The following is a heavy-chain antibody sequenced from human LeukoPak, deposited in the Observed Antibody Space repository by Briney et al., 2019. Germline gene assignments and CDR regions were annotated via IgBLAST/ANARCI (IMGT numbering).Heavy chain of an antibody. CDR2: IYYSGST. CDR1: GGSISSYY. CDR3: ARLLRYSNYYYGMDV. J-gene: IGHJ6*02. V-gene: IGHV4-59*08. Sequence: SSETLSLTCTVSGGSISSYYWSWIRQPPGRGLEWIGYIYYSGSTNYNPSLKSRVTISVDTSKNQFSLKLSSVTAADTAVYYCARLLRYSNYYYGMDVWGQGTTVTVSS. D-gene: IGHD4-11*01.